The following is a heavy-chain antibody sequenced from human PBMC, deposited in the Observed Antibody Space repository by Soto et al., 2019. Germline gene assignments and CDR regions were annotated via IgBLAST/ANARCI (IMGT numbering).Heavy chain of an antibody. CDR1: GGSFSGYY. CDR2: INHSGST. Sequence: PSETLSLTCAVYGGSFSGYYWSWIRQPPGKGLEWIGEINHSGSTNYNPSLKSRVTISVDTSKNQFSLKLSSVTAADTAVYYCARGIAVAGRSVYYYYYYGMDVWGQGTTVTVSS. V-gene: IGHV4-34*01. D-gene: IGHD6-19*01. CDR3: ARGIAVAGRSVYYYYYYGMDV. J-gene: IGHJ6*02.